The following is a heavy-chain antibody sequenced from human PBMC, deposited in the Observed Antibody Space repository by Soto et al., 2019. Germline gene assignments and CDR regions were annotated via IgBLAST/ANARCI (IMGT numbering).Heavy chain of an antibody. J-gene: IGHJ4*02. D-gene: IGHD2-21*02. V-gene: IGHV4-30-2*06. Sequence: QLQLQESGSRLVKPSPTLSLTYAVSGGSISRAGYSWSWIRQSPGKGLEWIGYIYNSGSTFYNPYLQRRITISVDRSKMLLSLNLNSGSAADTDVYKCAISKVVTNGCVYFGQGPLFTVSS. CDR1: GGSISRAGYS. CDR2: IYNSGST. CDR3: AISKVVTNGCVY.